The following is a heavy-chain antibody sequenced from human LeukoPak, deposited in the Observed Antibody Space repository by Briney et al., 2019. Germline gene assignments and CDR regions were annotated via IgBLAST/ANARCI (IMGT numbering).Heavy chain of an antibody. J-gene: IGHJ4*02. CDR2: INHSGST. CDR3: ARGVRDSSGWYGY. D-gene: IGHD6-19*01. V-gene: IGHV4-34*01. CDR1: GASFSGYY. Sequence: SETLSLTCAVYGASFSGYYWSWIRQPPGKGLEWLGEINHSGSTNYNPPLKSRVTISVDTSKNQFSLKLSSVTAADTAVYYCARGVRDSSGWYGYWGQGTLVTVSS.